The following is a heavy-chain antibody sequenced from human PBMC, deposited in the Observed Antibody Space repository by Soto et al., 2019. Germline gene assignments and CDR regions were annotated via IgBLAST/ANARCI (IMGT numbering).Heavy chain of an antibody. Sequence: GGSLRLSCAASGFTFSSYSMNWVRQAPGKGLEWVSYISSSSSTIYYADSVKGRFTISRDNAKNSLYLQMNSLRAEDTAVYYCARTGPMHDYIWGSQGDDYWGQGTLVTVSS. CDR3: ARTGPMHDYIWGSQGDDY. D-gene: IGHD3-16*01. CDR2: ISSSSSTI. J-gene: IGHJ4*02. V-gene: IGHV3-48*01. CDR1: GFTFSSYS.